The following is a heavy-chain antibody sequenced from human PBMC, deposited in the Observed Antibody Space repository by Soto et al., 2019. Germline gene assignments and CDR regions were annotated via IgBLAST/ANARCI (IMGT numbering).Heavy chain of an antibody. D-gene: IGHD6-19*01. CDR3: ARDLEQWLSAD. V-gene: IGHV3-66*01. CDR2: IYSGGST. J-gene: IGHJ4*02. Sequence: EVQLVESGGGLVQPGGSLRLSCAASGFTVSSNYMSWVRQAPGKGLEWVSVIYSGGSTYYADSVKGRFTISRDNSKNTLYLQMNSLRAEDTAVYYCARDLEQWLSADWGQGTLVTVSS. CDR1: GFTVSSNY.